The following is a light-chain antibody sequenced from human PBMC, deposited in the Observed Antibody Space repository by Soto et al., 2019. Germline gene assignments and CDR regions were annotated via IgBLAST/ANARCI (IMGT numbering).Light chain of an antibody. CDR1: HRVSSY. CDR2: GVS. V-gene: IGKV3-15*01. CDR3: QPYNNWPLT. Sequence: ERVLTQSPGTLSFSPGESATFCCSASHRVSSYLAWYQPKPGQAPRLLIYGVSTRANGFPARFSGSGSGKVFTLSISSMRSEAFAVYYCQPYNNWPLTFGGGTKVDIK. J-gene: IGKJ4*01.